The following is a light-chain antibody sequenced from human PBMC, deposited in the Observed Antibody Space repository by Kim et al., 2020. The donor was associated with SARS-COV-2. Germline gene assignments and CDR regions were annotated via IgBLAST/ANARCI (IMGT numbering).Light chain of an antibody. J-gene: IGKJ2*01. CDR1: RSVSSSY. CDR2: GAS. V-gene: IGKV3-20*01. Sequence: PGERATLSCRASRSVSSSYLAWYQQKPGQAPRLLIYGASSRATGIPDRFSGSGSGTDFTLTISRLEPEDFAVYYCQQYGSSPPRYTFGQGTKLEI. CDR3: QQYGSSPPRYT.